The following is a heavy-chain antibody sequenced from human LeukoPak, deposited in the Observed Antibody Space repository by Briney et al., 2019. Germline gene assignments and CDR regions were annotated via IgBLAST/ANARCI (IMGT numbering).Heavy chain of an antibody. CDR1: GGSFSGYY. D-gene: IGHD5-18*01. CDR2: INLGGST. J-gene: IGHJ4*02. V-gene: IGHV4-34*01. CDR3: ARDAGYGYDRFDY. Sequence: PSETLSLTCAVYGGSFSGYYWSWIRQPPGKGLEWIGEINLGGSTNYNPSLKSRVTISVDTSKKQFSLKMSSVTAADTAVYYCARDAGYGYDRFDYWGQGTQVTVSS.